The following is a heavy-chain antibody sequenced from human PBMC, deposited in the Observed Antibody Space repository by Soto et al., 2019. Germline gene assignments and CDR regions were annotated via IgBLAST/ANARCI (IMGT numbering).Heavy chain of an antibody. CDR1: GGSISSGGYY. J-gene: IGHJ4*02. CDR3: TRAKTTVVHFDY. Sequence: QVQLQESGPGLVKPSQTLSLTCTFSGGSISSGGYYWSWIRQHPGKGLEWIGYIYYSGSTYYNPSLKSRVTISVDTSKNQFSLKLSSVTAADTAVYYCTRAKTTVVHFDYWGQGTLVTVSS. CDR2: IYYSGST. D-gene: IGHD4-17*01. V-gene: IGHV4-31*03.